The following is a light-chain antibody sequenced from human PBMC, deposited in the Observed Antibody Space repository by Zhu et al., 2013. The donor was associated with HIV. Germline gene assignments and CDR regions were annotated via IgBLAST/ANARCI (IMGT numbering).Light chain of an antibody. J-gene: IGKJ4*01. CDR1: QDIGNY. CDR2: GAS. CDR3: QQYSSYPLT. Sequence: DIQMTQSPSSLSASVGDRVTITCRASQDIGNYLAWFQQKPGKAPKSLIYGASTLESGVPSKFSGSGSGTDFTLTINSLQPEDFATYFCQQYSSYPLTFGEGTKVDIK. V-gene: IGKV1-16*02.